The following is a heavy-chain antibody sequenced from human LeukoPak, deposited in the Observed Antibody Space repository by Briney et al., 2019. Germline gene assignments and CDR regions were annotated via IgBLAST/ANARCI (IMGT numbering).Heavy chain of an antibody. Sequence: PGGSLRLSCAASGFTFDDYAMHWVRQAPGKGLEWVSGISWNSGSIGYADSVKGRFTISRDNAKNSLYLQMNSLRAEDTALYYCAKSSAAAGTGVYGAFDIWGQGTMVTVSS. V-gene: IGHV3-9*01. CDR2: ISWNSGSI. J-gene: IGHJ3*02. D-gene: IGHD6-13*01. CDR1: GFTFDDYA. CDR3: AKSSAAAGTGVYGAFDI.